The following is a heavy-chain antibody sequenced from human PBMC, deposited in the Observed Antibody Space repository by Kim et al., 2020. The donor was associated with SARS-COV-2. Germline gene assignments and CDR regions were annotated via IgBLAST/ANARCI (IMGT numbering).Heavy chain of an antibody. Sequence: ASVKVSCKASGYTFTSYSMHWVRQAPGQRLEWMGRINAGNGNTNYSQKFQGRVTITRDTSASTAYMELSSLRSEDTAVYYCAASITMVRGVPKTYVMDVWGQGTTVTVSS. CDR2: INAGNGNT. CDR1: GYTFTSYS. J-gene: IGHJ6*02. CDR3: AASITMVRGVPKTYVMDV. D-gene: IGHD3-10*01. V-gene: IGHV1-3*01.